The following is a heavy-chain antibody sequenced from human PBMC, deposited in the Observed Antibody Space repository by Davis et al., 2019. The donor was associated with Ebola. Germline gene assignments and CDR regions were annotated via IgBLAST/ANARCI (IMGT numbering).Heavy chain of an antibody. CDR3: AGHFVGKLFGMDV. D-gene: IGHD3-3*02. CDR1: GYSFTSYW. CDR2: IDPSDSYT. J-gene: IGHJ6*02. V-gene: IGHV5-10-1*01. Sequence: GESLKISCKGSGYSFTSYWISWVRQMPGKGLEWMGRIDPSDSYTDYSPSFQGHVSISADKSINTAYLQWSSLKASDTAMYFCAGHFVGKLFGMDVWGQGTTVTVSS.